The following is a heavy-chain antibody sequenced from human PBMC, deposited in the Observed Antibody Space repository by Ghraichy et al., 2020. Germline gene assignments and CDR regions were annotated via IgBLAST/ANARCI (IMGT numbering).Heavy chain of an antibody. CDR1: GFTFSNYG. V-gene: IGHV3-30*18. CDR2: ISYDGGNQ. Sequence: LSLTCAASGFTFSNYGMHWVRQAPGKGLEWVAVISYDGGNQYFADSVKGRFTISRDNSKNTLYLQVNSLRADDTAMYYCAKDEGTGVVVPTTSPYYFDYWGQGTLVTVSS. J-gene: IGHJ4*02. D-gene: IGHD2-2*01. CDR3: AKDEGTGVVVPTTSPYYFDY.